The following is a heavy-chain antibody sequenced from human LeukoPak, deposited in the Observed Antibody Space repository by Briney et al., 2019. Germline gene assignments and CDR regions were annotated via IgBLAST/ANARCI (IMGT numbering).Heavy chain of an antibody. J-gene: IGHJ5*02. Sequence: PSETLSLTCTVSGGSISSGGYYWSWIRQHPGKGLEWIGYNYYSGSTYYNPSLKSRVTISVDTSKNQFSLKLSSVTAADTAVYYCARGYPGIAAAGQYNWFDPWGQGTLVTVSS. CDR2: NYYSGST. V-gene: IGHV4-31*03. CDR3: ARGYPGIAAAGQYNWFDP. CDR1: GGSISSGGYY. D-gene: IGHD6-13*01.